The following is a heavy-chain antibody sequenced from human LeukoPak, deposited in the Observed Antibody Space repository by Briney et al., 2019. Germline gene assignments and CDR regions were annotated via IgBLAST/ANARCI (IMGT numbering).Heavy chain of an antibody. V-gene: IGHV1-8*01. D-gene: IGHD5-12*01. CDR3: ARIKTVGYSGYVDYFPIDVVATLDYGMDV. Sequence: GASVKVSCKASGYTFTNYDINWVRQATGQGLEWMGWMNPNSGNTGSAQKFQGRVTMTRNTSISTAYMELSSLRSEDTAVYYCARIKTVGYSGYVDYFPIDVVATLDYGMDVWGQGTTVTVSS. CDR1: GYTFTNYD. J-gene: IGHJ6*02. CDR2: MNPNSGNT.